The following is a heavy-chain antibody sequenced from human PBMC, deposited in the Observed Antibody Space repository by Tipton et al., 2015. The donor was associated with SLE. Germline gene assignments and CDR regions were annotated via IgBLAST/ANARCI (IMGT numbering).Heavy chain of an antibody. J-gene: IGHJ4*02. CDR3: AKSRAAVVGEGDY. V-gene: IGHV3-21*04. CDR1: GFTFSSYS. Sequence: SLRLSCAASGFTFSSYSMNWVRQAPGKGLEWVSSISRSSSYIFYTDSVKGRFTISRDNSKNTLYLQTNSLRAEDTAVYYCAKSRAAVVGEGDYWGQGTLVTVSS. CDR2: ISRSSSYI. D-gene: IGHD6-13*01.